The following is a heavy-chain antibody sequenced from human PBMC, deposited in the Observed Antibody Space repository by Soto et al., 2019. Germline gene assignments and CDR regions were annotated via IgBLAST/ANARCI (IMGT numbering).Heavy chain of an antibody. J-gene: IGHJ4*02. Sequence: TSETLSVTCTVSGGSISSYYWSWIRQPPGKGLEWIGYIYYSGSTNYNPSLKSRVTISVDTSKNQFSLKLSSVTAADTAVYYCARGDVVPAAYYFDYWGEGTLVTDSS. CDR1: GGSISSYY. V-gene: IGHV4-59*01. CDR2: IYYSGST. D-gene: IGHD2-2*01. CDR3: ARGDVVPAAYYFDY.